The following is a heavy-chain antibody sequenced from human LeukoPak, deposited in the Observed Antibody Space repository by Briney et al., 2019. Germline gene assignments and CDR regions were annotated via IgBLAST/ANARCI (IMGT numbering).Heavy chain of an antibody. Sequence: QASETLSLTCTVSGGSISSSSYYWGWIRQPPGKGLEWIGSIYYSGSTYYNPSLKSRFTISVDTSKNQFSLKLSSVTAADTAVYYCAGIEMATIQWFDPWGQGTLVTVSS. CDR1: GGSISSSSYY. CDR2: IYYSGST. J-gene: IGHJ5*02. D-gene: IGHD5-24*01. V-gene: IGHV4-39*01. CDR3: AGIEMATIQWFDP.